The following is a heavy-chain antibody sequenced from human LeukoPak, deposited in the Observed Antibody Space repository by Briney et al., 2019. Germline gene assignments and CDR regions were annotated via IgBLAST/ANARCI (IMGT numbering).Heavy chain of an antibody. CDR1: GGSISSYY. CDR2: IYYSGST. CDR3: VRGPYGSGISNWFDP. J-gene: IGHJ5*02. D-gene: IGHD3-10*01. V-gene: IGHV4-59*01. Sequence: SETLSLTCTVSGGSISSYYWSWIRQPPGKGLEWIGYIYYSGSTNYNPSLKSRVTISVDTSKNQFSLKLTSVSAADTAVYYCVRGPYGSGISNWFDPWGQGTQVIVSS.